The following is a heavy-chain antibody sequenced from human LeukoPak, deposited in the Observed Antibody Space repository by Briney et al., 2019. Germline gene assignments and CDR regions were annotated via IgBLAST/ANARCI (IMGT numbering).Heavy chain of an antibody. D-gene: IGHD3-3*01. CDR3: ARIDFWSGYCLDY. CDR2: INPSSGAT. V-gene: IGHV1-2*07. Sequence: ASVKVSCKASRYTFTDYYMHWVRQAPGQGLEWMGWINPSSGATNYAHKFQGRVTMTRDTSITTASMELSRLRPDDTAVYYCARIDFWSGYCLDYWGQGTLVTVSS. J-gene: IGHJ4*02. CDR1: RYTFTDYY.